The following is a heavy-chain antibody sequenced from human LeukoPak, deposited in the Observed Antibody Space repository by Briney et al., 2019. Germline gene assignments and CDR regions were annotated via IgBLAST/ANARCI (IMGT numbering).Heavy chain of an antibody. J-gene: IGHJ5*02. CDR2: IYIGGST. Sequence: PSGGSLRLSCAASGFTVSSNYMSWVRQAPGKGLEWVSVIYIGGSTYYADSVKGRFTISRDNSKNTLYLQMNSLRAEDTAVYYCARDFNNWNDNWFDPWGQGTLVTVSS. D-gene: IGHD1-1*01. V-gene: IGHV3-53*01. CDR3: ARDFNNWNDNWFDP. CDR1: GFTVSSNY.